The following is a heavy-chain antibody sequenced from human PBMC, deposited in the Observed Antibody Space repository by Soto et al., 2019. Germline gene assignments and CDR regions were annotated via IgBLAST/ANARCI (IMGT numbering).Heavy chain of an antibody. V-gene: IGHV1-18*01. CDR2: ISAYNGNT. Sequence: GASVKVSCKASGYTFTSYGISWVRQATGQGLEWMGWISAYNGNTNYAQKLQGRVTMTTDTSTSTAYMELRSLRSDDTAVYYCARGGYSSGWYSGDDYFDYWGQGTLVTVSS. CDR3: ARGGYSSGWYSGDDYFDY. D-gene: IGHD6-19*01. CDR1: GYTFTSYG. J-gene: IGHJ4*02.